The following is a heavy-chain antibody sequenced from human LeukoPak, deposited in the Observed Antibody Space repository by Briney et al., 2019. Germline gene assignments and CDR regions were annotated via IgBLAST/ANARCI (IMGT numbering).Heavy chain of an antibody. D-gene: IGHD2-2*02. V-gene: IGHV1-8*01. CDR1: GYTFTTSD. CDR3: ARGVRYCSSISCYTTFDAFDL. J-gene: IGHJ3*01. CDR2: MSPNSGNT. Sequence: GASVKVSCKTSGYTFTTSDINWVRQATGQGLEWMGWMSPNSGNTGYAQKIQGRVTMTRNTSISTAYMELSSLRSGDTAVYYCARGVRYCSSISCYTTFDAFDLWGQGTMVTVSS.